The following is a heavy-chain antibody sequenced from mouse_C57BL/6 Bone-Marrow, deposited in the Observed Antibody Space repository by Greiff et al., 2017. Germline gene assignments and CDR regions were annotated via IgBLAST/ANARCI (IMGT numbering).Heavy chain of an antibody. D-gene: IGHD1-1*01. Sequence: EVKLMESGPELVKPGASVKISCKASGYSFTDYNMNWVKQSNGKSLEWIGVINPNYGTTSYNQKFKGKATLTVDQSSSTAYMQLNSLTSEDSAVYYSFITTDYAMDYWGQGTSVTVSS. CDR2: INPNYGTT. CDR1: GYSFTDYN. J-gene: IGHJ4*01. V-gene: IGHV1-39*01. CDR3: FITTDYAMDY.